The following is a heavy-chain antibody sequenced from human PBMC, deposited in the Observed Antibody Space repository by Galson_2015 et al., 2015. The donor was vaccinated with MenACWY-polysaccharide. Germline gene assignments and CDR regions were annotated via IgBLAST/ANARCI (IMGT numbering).Heavy chain of an antibody. CDR1: GYSFTSYD. D-gene: IGHD5-18*01. CDR2: MNHKTGDA. V-gene: IGHV1-8*01. J-gene: IGHJ4*02. CDR3: ARVGYSNDFDY. Sequence: SVKVSCKASGYSFTSYDINWVRQATGQGLEWMGWMNHKTGDAGFAQKFEGRVTMTRDTSISTAYMELSSLTSEDTAVYYCARVGYSNDFDYWGQGTLVTVSS.